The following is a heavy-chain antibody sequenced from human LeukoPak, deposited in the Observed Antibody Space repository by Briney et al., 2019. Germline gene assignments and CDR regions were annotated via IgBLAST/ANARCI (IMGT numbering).Heavy chain of an antibody. Sequence: RASVKVSCKASGGTFSSYAISWVRQAPGQGLEWMGGIIPIFGTANYAQKFQGRVTITADESTSTAYMELSSLRSEDTAVYYCAGGGWAPENWFDPWGQGTLVTVSS. D-gene: IGHD1-14*01. CDR2: IIPIFGTA. J-gene: IGHJ5*02. CDR1: GGTFSSYA. V-gene: IGHV1-69*13. CDR3: AGGGWAPENWFDP.